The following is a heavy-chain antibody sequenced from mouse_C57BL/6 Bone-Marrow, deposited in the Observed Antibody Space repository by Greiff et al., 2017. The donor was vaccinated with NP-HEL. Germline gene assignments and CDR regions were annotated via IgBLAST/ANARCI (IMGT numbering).Heavy chain of an antibody. CDR2: IYPGDGDT. CDR3: ASPYYYGSSYRWYFDV. J-gene: IGHJ1*03. Sequence: QVQLQQSGPELVKPGASVKISCKASGYAFSSSWMNWVKQRPGKGLEWIGRIYPGDGDTNYNGKFKGKATLTADKSSSTAYMQLRSLTSEDSAVYFCASPYYYGSSYRWYFDVWGTGTTVTVSS. V-gene: IGHV1-82*01. CDR1: GYAFSSSW. D-gene: IGHD1-1*01.